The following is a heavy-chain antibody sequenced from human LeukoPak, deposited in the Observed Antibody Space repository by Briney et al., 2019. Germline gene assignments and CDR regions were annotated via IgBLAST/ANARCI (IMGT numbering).Heavy chain of an antibody. V-gene: IGHV3-30-3*01. CDR2: MSYGGANE. J-gene: IGHJ4*02. Sequence: PGGSLRLSCAASGFTVSSNYMSWVRQAPGKGLEWVAVMSYGGANEYYADSVKGRFTISRDDSKNTLYLQMNSPRTEDTAIYYCTRDFRIVVTDYWGQGTLVTVSS. D-gene: IGHD1-26*01. CDR3: TRDFRIVVTDY. CDR1: GFTVSSNY.